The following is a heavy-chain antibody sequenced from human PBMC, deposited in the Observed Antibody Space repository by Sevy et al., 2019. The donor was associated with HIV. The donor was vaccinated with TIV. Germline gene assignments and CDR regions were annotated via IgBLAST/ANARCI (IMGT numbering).Heavy chain of an antibody. CDR2: IWNDRSNK. Sequence: GGSLRLSCAASGFTLSSYDMHWVRQAPGKGLEWVAVIWNDRSNKEYADSVKGRFTISRDNSKNTLYLQMNSLRAEDTAVYYCASLPNNYYDSGGYSGNDAFDIWGQGSMVTVSS. V-gene: IGHV3-33*01. J-gene: IGHJ3*02. D-gene: IGHD3-22*01. CDR3: ASLPNNYYDSGGYSGNDAFDI. CDR1: GFTLSSYD.